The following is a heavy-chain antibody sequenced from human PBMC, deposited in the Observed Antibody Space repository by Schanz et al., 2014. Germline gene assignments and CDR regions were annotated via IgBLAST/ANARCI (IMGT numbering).Heavy chain of an antibody. CDR3: ARGRVLES. Sequence: EVQLVASGGGLVQPGGSLRLSCAASGFIFSDYYMAWIRQAPGKGLEWVANIKKDGSEKYYVDSVKGRFTISRDNAKNSLFLQMNSLRPEDTAVYYCARGRVLESWGQGTLVTVSS. J-gene: IGHJ5*02. V-gene: IGHV3-7*01. CDR1: GFIFSDYY. CDR2: IKKDGSEK. D-gene: IGHD1-1*01.